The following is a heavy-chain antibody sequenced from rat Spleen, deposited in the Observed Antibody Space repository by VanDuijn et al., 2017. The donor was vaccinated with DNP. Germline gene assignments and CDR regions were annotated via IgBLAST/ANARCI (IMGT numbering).Heavy chain of an antibody. CDR3: AKTGGTTGWFAY. J-gene: IGHJ3*01. V-gene: IGHV5-58*01. CDR2: INTDGGST. Sequence: EVQLVETGGGLVQPGRSLKLSCVASGFTFSSYWMYWIRQAPGKGLEWVASINTDGGSTYYPDSVKGRFTISRDNAENTVYLQMNSLRSEDTATYYCAKTGGTTGWFAYGGQGTLVTVSS. CDR1: GFTFSSYW. D-gene: IGHD1-11*01.